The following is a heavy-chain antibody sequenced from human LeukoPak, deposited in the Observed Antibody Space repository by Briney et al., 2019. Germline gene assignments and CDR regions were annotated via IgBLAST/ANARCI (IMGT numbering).Heavy chain of an antibody. V-gene: IGHV4-4*07. Sequence: SETLSLTCTVSGGSISIYYWSWIRQPAGKGLEWIGLIYTSGSTTYNPSLKSRVTMSVDTSKNQFSLRLSSVTAADTAVYFCARGGGHYSNYFDYWGQGNLVTVSS. CDR3: ARGGGHYSNYFDY. CDR1: GGSISIYY. D-gene: IGHD4-11*01. J-gene: IGHJ4*02. CDR2: IYTSGST.